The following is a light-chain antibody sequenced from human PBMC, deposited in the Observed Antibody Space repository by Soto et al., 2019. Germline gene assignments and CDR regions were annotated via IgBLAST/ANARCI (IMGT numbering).Light chain of an antibody. CDR2: WAS. CDR3: QHDYSSPPYT. Sequence: DIVMTQSPDSLAVSLGERATINCKSSQSVLYSSNNKNYLAWYQQNPGQPPKLLMYWASTRESGVPDRFSGSGSGTDFTLAISSLQAEDVAVYYCQHDYSSPPYTFGQGTKLEI. J-gene: IGKJ2*01. CDR1: QSVLYSSNNKNY. V-gene: IGKV4-1*01.